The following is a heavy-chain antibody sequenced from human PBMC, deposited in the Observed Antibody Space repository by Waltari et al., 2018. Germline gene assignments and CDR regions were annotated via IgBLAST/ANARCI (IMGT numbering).Heavy chain of an antibody. V-gene: IGHV4-34*01. J-gene: IGHJ2*01. CDR1: GGSFSGYY. CDR3: ARVHKGKTATTYWYFDL. D-gene: IGHD6-13*01. CDR2: INHSGST. Sequence: QLQQWGAGLLKPSETLSLTCAVYGGSFSGYYWRWIRQPPGKGLEWIGEINHSGSTNDNPSLKSRVTISGDTSKNQFSLKLSSVTAADTAVYYCARVHKGKTATTYWYFDLWGRGTLVTVSS.